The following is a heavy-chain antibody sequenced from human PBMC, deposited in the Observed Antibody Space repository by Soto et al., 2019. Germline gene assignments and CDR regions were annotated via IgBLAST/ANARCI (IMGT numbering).Heavy chain of an antibody. J-gene: IGHJ6*03. CDR3: ARTYATDMVVVPAAKDYMDV. CDR1: GGSIISSNYY. V-gene: IGHV4-39*01. CDR2: LYYSGST. D-gene: IGHD2-2*01. Sequence: QLQVQESGPGLVKPSETLSLTCTVSGGSIISSNYYWGWIRQPPGKGLEWIGSLYYSGSTYYNPSHRSRVTTSVDTSKSQFSLKLSSVTAADTAVYYCARTYATDMVVVPAAKDYMDVWGKGTTVTVSS.